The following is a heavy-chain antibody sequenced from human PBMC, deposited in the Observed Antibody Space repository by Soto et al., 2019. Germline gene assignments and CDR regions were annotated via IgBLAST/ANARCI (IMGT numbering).Heavy chain of an antibody. CDR2: MNPNSGNT. CDR3: ARGGSGYCSGGSCYPPPYYYYGMDV. Sequence: QVQLVQSGAEVKKPGASVKVSCKASGYTFTSYDINWVRQATGQGLEWMGWMNPNSGNTGYAQKFQGRVTMTRKTSISTAYMELSSLRSEDTAVYYCARGGSGYCSGGSCYPPPYYYYGMDVWGQGTTVTVSS. V-gene: IGHV1-8*01. J-gene: IGHJ6*02. D-gene: IGHD2-15*01. CDR1: GYTFTSYD.